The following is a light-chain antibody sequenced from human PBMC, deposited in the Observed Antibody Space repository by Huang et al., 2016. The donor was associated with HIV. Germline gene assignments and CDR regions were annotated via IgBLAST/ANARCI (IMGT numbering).Light chain of an antibody. Sequence: IQMTQSPPSLPASMGDRVSITCRATQDIGNYLNWYQQKPGNAPKLLIYAASTLHSGVPSRCSGSGSGKDFTLTITSLQPEDFATYYCQQSYNTRTFGPGTRVEIK. V-gene: IGKV1-39*01. CDR2: AAS. J-gene: IGKJ1*01. CDR1: QDIGNY. CDR3: QQSYNTRT.